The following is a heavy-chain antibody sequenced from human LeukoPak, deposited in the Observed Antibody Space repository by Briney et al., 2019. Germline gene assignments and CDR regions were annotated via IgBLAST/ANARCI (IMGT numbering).Heavy chain of an antibody. J-gene: IGHJ4*02. CDR3: AKDRGSGWFGSDY. Sequence: GGSLRLSCAASGFIVNSNYMSWVRQAPGKGLEWVSGITINGGRTYYADSVKGRFTISRDNSKNTLNLQMNSLRAEDTAVYYCAKDRGSGWFGSDYWGQGTLVTVSS. D-gene: IGHD6-19*01. V-gene: IGHV3-53*01. CDR2: ITINGGRT. CDR1: GFIVNSNY.